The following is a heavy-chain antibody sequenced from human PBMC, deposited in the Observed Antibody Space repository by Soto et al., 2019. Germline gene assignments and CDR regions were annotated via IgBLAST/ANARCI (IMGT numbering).Heavy chain of an antibody. D-gene: IGHD5-12*01. Sequence: EVQLVESGGGLVQPGGSLRLSCAASDFTVSSNYMSWVRQAPGKGLEWVSVIYSGGSTYYADSVKGRFTISRDNSKNTLYLQMNSLRAEDTAVYYCARGLYSGWHYFDYWGQGTQVTVSS. CDR3: ARGLYSGWHYFDY. CDR1: DFTVSSNY. CDR2: IYSGGST. J-gene: IGHJ4*02. V-gene: IGHV3-66*01.